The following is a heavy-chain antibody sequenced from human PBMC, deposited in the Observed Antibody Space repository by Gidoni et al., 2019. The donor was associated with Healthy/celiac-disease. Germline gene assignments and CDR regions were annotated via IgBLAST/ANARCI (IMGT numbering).Heavy chain of an antibody. CDR2: IYYSGST. CDR1: GGSISSYY. V-gene: IGHV4-59*08. D-gene: IGHD4-17*01. CDR3: ARGSPYGDYGNDY. J-gene: IGHJ4*02. Sequence: QVQLQESCPGLVKPSETLSLTCTDSGGSISSYYWSWIRQPPGKGLEWIGYIYYSGSTNYNPSLKSRVTISVDTSKNQFSLKLSSVTAADTAVYYCARGSPYGDYGNDYWGQGTLVTVSS.